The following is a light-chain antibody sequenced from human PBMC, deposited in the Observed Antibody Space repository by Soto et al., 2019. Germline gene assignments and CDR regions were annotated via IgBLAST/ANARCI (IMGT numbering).Light chain of an antibody. CDR1: SSDVGAYNS. J-gene: IGLJ1*01. V-gene: IGLV2-23*01. CDR3: CSSAHESTYV. Sequence: QSALAQPASVSGSPGQSITISCTGTSSDVGAYNSVSWYQQHPHRAPQVIIYKGTQRPSGVSNRFSGSTSGHAASLTISALQADDEDDYFCCSSAHESTYVVGNGNKVTGL. CDR2: KGT.